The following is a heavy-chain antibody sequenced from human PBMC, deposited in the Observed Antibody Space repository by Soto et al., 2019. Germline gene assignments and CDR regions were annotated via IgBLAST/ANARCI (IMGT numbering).Heavy chain of an antibody. D-gene: IGHD1-20*01. CDR2: IIPMLDTP. CDR3: ATDQADGYNWGMDV. V-gene: IGHV1-69*01. CDR1: GGTFSSYA. J-gene: IGHJ6*01. Sequence: QVQLVQSGAEVKKPGSSVKVSCKASGGTFSSYAISWVRQDAGQGLEWMGGIIPMLDTPHYAQKFQGRVTITADVSTSTAYMELRSLRSEDTATYYCATDQADGYNWGMDVWGQGTTVTVSS.